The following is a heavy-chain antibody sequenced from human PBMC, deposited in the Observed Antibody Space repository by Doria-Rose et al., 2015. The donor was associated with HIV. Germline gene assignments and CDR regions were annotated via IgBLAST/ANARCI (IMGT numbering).Heavy chain of an antibody. J-gene: IGHJ4*02. V-gene: IGHV4-31*02. Sequence: PGDGLASLGYTYYTGTSAYSPSLKSRLNMAVDTSKNQFSLKLIFVTVADTAVYYCARMGSYRELDYWGQGDLVIGSA. CDR3: ARMGSYRELDY. D-gene: IGHD3-3*01. CDR2: TYYTGTS.